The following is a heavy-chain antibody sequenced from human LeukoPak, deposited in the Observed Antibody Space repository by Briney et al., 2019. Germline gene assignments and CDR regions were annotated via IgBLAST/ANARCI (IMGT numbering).Heavy chain of an antibody. CDR3: VTHYKWDLLVHAFDF. CDR2: IWHDGSPT. D-gene: IGHD1-26*01. CDR1: GIPFKKYG. V-gene: IGHV3-33*01. J-gene: IGHJ3*01. Sequence: GRSLRLSCAVSGIPFKKYGMHWVRQALGKGLEWVATIWHDGSPTMYADSAKGRFTISRDDSKNMLYLQMNSLRAEDTAEYYCVTHYKWDLLVHAFDFWGQGTRVTVSS.